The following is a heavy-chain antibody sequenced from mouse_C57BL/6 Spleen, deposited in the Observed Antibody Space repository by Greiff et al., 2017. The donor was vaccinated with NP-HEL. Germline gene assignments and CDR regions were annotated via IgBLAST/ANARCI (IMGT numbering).Heavy chain of an antibody. D-gene: IGHD1-1*01. CDR3: ARSLITTVVATPYAMDY. CDR1: GYTFTSYW. Sequence: VQLQQPGAELVMPGASVKLSCKASGYTFTSYWMHWVKQRPGQGLEWIGEIDPSDSYTNYNQKFKGKSTLTVDKSSSTAYMQLSSLTSEDSAVYYCARSLITTVVATPYAMDYWGQGTSVTVSS. CDR2: IDPSDSYT. V-gene: IGHV1-69*01. J-gene: IGHJ4*01.